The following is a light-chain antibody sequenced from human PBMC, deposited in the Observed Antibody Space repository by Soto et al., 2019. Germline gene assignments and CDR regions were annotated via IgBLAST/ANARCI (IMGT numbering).Light chain of an antibody. V-gene: IGKV3-20*01. J-gene: IGKJ1*01. CDR1: QSVSSNT. Sequence: ETVLTQSPGTLSLSPGERATLSCRASQSVSSNTLAWYQQKPGQAPKLLMYGASTRATGIPDRFSGSRSGTDFTLTVSRLEPDDFAVYYCQQYGTSPSWTFGQGTKVEIK. CDR2: GAS. CDR3: QQYGTSPSWT.